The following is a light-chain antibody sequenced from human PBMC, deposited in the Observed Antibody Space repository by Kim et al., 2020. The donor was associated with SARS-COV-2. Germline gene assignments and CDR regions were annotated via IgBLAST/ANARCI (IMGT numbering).Light chain of an antibody. CDR3: CSYAGSYTVV. V-gene: IGLV2-11*01. CDR2: DVS. CDR1: SSDVGGYNY. J-gene: IGLJ2*01. Sequence: GQAVTICCTGTSSDVGGYNYVSWYQQHPGKAPKLMIYDVSKRPSGVPDRFSCSKSGNTASLTVSGLQAEDEADYYCCSYAGSYTVVFGGGTQLTVL.